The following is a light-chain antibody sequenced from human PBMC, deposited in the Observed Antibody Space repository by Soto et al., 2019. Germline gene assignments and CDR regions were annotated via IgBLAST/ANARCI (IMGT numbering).Light chain of an antibody. CDR2: ENN. CDR3: GTWDVSRNAPHV. CDR1: SSNIGNNY. Sequence: VLTQPPSVSAAPGQKVTISCSGSSSNIGNNYVSWYQQFPGAAPKLLIFENNKRPSGIPDRFSGSKSGTSATLVITGLQTGDEAIYYCGTWDVSRNAPHVFGTGTKVTVL. J-gene: IGLJ1*01. V-gene: IGLV1-51*02.